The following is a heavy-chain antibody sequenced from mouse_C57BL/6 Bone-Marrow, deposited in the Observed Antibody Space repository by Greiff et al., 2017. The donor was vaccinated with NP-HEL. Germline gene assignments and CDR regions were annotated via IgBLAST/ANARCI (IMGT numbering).Heavy chain of an antibody. CDR1: GYTFTSYW. D-gene: IGHD2-1*01. CDR2: IHPNSGST. J-gene: IGHJ2*01. V-gene: IGHV1-64*01. CDR3: ARIYYGNYVWYFDY. Sequence: QVQLQQPGAELVKPGASVKLSCKASGYTFTSYWMHWVKQRPGQGLEWIGMIHPNSGSTNYNEKFKSKATLTVDKSSSTAYMQLSSLTSEDSAVYYGARIYYGNYVWYFDYWGKGTTLTVSS.